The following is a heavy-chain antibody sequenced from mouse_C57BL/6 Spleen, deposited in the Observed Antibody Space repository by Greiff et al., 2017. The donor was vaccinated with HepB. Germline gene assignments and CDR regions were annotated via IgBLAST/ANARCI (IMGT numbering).Heavy chain of an antibody. CDR3: ASRRYSN. Sequence: VQLLQPGAELVKPGASVKMSCKASGFTFTSYWITWVKQSPGKGLEWIGYIYPGSGSTNYNENFKSKATLTGDTSSSTAYMQISSLTSEDSAVYYCASRRYSNWGQGTTLTVSS. CDR1: GFTFTSYW. J-gene: IGHJ2*01. V-gene: IGHV1-55*01. D-gene: IGHD1-1*01. CDR2: IYPGSGST.